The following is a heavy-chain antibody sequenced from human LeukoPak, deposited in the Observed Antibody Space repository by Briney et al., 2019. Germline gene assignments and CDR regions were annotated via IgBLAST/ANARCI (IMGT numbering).Heavy chain of an antibody. J-gene: IGHJ4*02. D-gene: IGHD3-22*01. Sequence: GGSLRLSCAASGFTFSSYAMSWVRQAPGKGLEWVSAISGTGGSTWYADSVRGRVTISRDNSKNTLYLQMNSLRAEDTAVYYCAKDSYDSSGSRYDYWGQGTLVTVSS. V-gene: IGHV3-23*01. CDR3: AKDSYDSSGSRYDY. CDR2: ISGTGGST. CDR1: GFTFSSYA.